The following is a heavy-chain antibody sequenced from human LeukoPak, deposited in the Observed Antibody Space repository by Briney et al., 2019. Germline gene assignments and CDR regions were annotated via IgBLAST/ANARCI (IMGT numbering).Heavy chain of an antibody. V-gene: IGHV1-2*02. Sequence: SVKVSCKASGYTFTGYYMHWVRQAPGQGLEWMGWINPNSGGTNYAQKFQGRVTMTRDTSISTAYMELSSLRSEDTAVYYCATRPYDSSGYSLDYWGQGTLVTVSS. CDR2: INPNSGGT. CDR3: ATRPYDSSGYSLDY. J-gene: IGHJ4*02. CDR1: GYTFTGYY. D-gene: IGHD3-22*01.